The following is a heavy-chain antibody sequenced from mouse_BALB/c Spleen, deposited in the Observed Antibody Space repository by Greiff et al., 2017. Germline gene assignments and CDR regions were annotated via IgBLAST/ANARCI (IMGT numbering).Heavy chain of an antibody. V-gene: IGHV5-17*02. J-gene: IGHJ2*01. CDR3: ARSRRYDGFDY. CDR1: GFTFSSFG. D-gene: IGHD2-14*01. CDR2: ISSGSSTI. Sequence: EVMLVESGGGLVQPGGSRKLSCAASGFTFSSFGMHWVRQAPEKGLEWVAYISSGSSTIYYADTVKGRFTISRDNPKNTLFLQMTSLRSEDTAMYYCARSRRYDGFDYWGQGTTLTVSS.